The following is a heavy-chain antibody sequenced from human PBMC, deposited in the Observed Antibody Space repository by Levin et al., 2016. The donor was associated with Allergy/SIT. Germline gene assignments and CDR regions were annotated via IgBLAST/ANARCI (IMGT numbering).Heavy chain of an antibody. Sequence: GESLKISCAASGFTFSSYGMHWVRQAPGKGLEWVAVIWYDGSNKYYADSVKGRFTISRDNSKNTLYLQMNSLRAEDTAVYYCARPLYYGSAGDAFDIWGQGTMVTVSS. CDR3: ARPLYYGSAGDAFDI. CDR2: IWYDGSNK. D-gene: IGHD3-10*01. J-gene: IGHJ3*02. CDR1: GFTFSSYG. V-gene: IGHV3-33*01.